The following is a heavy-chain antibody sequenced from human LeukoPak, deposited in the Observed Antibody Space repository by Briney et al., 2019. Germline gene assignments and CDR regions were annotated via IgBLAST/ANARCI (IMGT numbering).Heavy chain of an antibody. CDR3: ARVSSSSSWYSTTTEYYFDY. CDR1: GFTFSSYE. Sequence: GGSLRLSCAASGFTFSSYEMNWVRQAPGKGLEWVSYISSSGSTIYYADSVKGRFTISRDNAKNSLYLRMNSLRAEDTAVYYCARVSSSSSWYSTTTEYYFDYWGQGTLVTVSS. J-gene: IGHJ4*02. CDR2: ISSSGSTI. D-gene: IGHD6-13*01. V-gene: IGHV3-48*03.